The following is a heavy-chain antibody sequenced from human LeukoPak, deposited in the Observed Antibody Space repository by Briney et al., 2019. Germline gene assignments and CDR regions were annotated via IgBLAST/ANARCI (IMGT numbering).Heavy chain of an antibody. CDR3: ARRGYDILTGYWVFDY. D-gene: IGHD3-9*01. Sequence: ASVKVSCKASGYTFTSYYMHWVRQAPGQGLEWMGIINPSGGSTSYAQKFQGRVTMTRDTSTSTVYMELSSLRSEDTAVYYCARRGYDILTGYWVFDYWGQGTLVTVSS. CDR1: GYTFTSYY. J-gene: IGHJ4*02. V-gene: IGHV1-46*01. CDR2: INPSGGST.